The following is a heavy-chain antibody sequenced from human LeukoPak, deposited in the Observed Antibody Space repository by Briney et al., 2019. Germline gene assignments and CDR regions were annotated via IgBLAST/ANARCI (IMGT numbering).Heavy chain of an antibody. J-gene: IGHJ3*02. CDR3: ARRDSSGWTVGNAFDI. CDR2: IYPGDSDT. Sequence: GESLKISCKGSGYSFTTYWIGWVRQMPGKGLEWMGIIYPGDSDTRYSPSFQGQVTISADKSISTAYLQWSSLKASDTAMYYCARRDSSGWTVGNAFDIWGQGTMVTVSS. V-gene: IGHV5-51*01. D-gene: IGHD6-19*01. CDR1: GYSFTTYW.